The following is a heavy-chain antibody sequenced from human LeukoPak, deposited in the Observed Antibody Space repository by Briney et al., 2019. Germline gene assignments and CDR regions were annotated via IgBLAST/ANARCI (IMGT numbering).Heavy chain of an antibody. D-gene: IGHD6-13*01. Sequence: PGGSLRLSCAASGFSFSSYAMSWVRQAPGKGLEWVSAISGSGGSTYYADSVKGRFTISRDNSKNTLHLQMNSLRAEDTAVYYCAKDLRSSQAIDYWGQGTLVTVSS. V-gene: IGHV3-23*01. CDR3: AKDLRSSQAIDY. J-gene: IGHJ4*02. CDR1: GFSFSSYA. CDR2: ISGSGGST.